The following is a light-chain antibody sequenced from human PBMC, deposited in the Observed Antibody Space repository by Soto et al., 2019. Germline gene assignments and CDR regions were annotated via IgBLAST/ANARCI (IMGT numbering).Light chain of an antibody. V-gene: IGKV1-39*01. Sequence: DIQMTQSPSSLSASVGNRVTITFRASQSISTYLNWYQKKPGKAPNLLIYDASRLKSGVPSRFSGSGGGTDFTLSISSVQPEDFATYYCQQSYMNPITFGKGKHLEI. CDR2: DAS. CDR3: QQSYMNPIT. J-gene: IGKJ5*01. CDR1: QSISTY.